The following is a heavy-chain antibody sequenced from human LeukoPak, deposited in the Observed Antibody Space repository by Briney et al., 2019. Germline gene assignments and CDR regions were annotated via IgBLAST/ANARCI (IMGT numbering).Heavy chain of an antibody. V-gene: IGHV5-10-1*01. CDR1: GYIFTVYW. Sequence: GESLKISCKGSGYIFTVYWITWVRQMPGKGLEWMGTIDPSDSYTNYSPSFQGHVTISADKSINSAYLQWSSLKTSDSATYYCARHFYGDYAFDSWGQGTLVTVSS. D-gene: IGHD4-17*01. CDR2: IDPSDSYT. CDR3: ARHFYGDYAFDS. J-gene: IGHJ4*02.